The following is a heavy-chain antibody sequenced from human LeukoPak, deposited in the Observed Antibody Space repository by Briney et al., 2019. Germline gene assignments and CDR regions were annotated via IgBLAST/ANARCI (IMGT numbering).Heavy chain of an antibody. D-gene: IGHD3-3*01. Sequence: KPGGSLRLSCAASAFTFSNAWMGWVRQAPGKGLEWVGRIKSKTDGGTPDYAEPVKGRFTISRDDSKNTLYLQMNSLKTEDTAVYYCGLEWLLNWFDPWGQGTLVTVSS. V-gene: IGHV3-15*01. CDR1: AFTFSNAW. J-gene: IGHJ5*02. CDR2: IKSKTDGGTP. CDR3: GLEWLLNWFDP.